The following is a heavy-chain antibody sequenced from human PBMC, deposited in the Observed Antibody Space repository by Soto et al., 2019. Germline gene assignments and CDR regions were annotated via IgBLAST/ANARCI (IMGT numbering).Heavy chain of an antibody. D-gene: IGHD6-19*01. CDR2: ISAYNGNT. Sequence: ASVKVSCKASGYTFTSYGISWVRQAPGQGLEWMGWISAYNGNTNYAQKLQGRVTMTTDTSTSTAYMELRSLRSDDTAVYYCARGPPRWPLAVAGPWDDYWGQGTLVTVSS. J-gene: IGHJ4*02. V-gene: IGHV1-18*01. CDR1: GYTFTSYG. CDR3: ARGPPRWPLAVAGPWDDY.